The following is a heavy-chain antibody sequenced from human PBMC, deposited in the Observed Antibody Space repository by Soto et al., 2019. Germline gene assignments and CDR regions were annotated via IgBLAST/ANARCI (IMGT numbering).Heavy chain of an antibody. CDR1: LCLQFW. V-gene: IGHV1-18*01. D-gene: IGHD3-10*01. CDR2: ISASDGST. Sequence: ASVNVSLQGLWLCLQFWFLLGAAGPWTRSEWMGWISASDGSTNSAQKFRGRISLTTDTSTNTAYLDLLSLTSDDTAVYFCATYYFGSGSYYRFDNWGQGTLVTVSS. CDR3: ATYYFGSGSYYRFDN. J-gene: IGHJ4*02.